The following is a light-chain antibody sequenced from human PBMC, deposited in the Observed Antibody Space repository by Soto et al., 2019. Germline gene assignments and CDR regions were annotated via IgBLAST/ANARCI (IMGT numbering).Light chain of an antibody. CDR2: GAS. V-gene: IGKV3-15*01. Sequence: EIVMTQSPDTLSVSPGERATLSCRASQSVTNNLAWYGQKPGQAPRILIYGASTRKIAIQARFICSGAGTECTRTISSLQSEDVAVDCCQQYNNSPRTFGQGTKVDNK. CDR3: QQYNNSPRT. J-gene: IGKJ1*01. CDR1: QSVTNN.